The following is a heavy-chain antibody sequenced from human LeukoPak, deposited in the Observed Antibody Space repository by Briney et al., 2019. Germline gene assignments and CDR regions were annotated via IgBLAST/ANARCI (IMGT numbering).Heavy chain of an antibody. CDR2: ISGSGGST. V-gene: IGHV3-23*01. CDR1: GFTFSSYA. D-gene: IGHD2-2*02. Sequence: GGSLRLSCAASGFTFSSYAMSWVRQAPGKGLEWVSAISGSGGSTHYADSVKGRFTISRDNSKNTLYPQMNSLRAEDTAVYYCARDARDCSSTSCYSRYYMDVWGKGTTVTVSS. CDR3: ARDARDCSSTSCYSRYYMDV. J-gene: IGHJ6*03.